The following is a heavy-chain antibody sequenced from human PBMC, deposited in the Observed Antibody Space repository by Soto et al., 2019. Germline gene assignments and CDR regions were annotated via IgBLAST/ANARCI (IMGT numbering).Heavy chain of an antibody. J-gene: IGHJ4*02. CDR1: GFSISTYY. CDR3: ARGGSSSGFDY. Sequence: TSETLSLTCIFSGFSISTYYWSWIRQSAGKGLEWIGRIYSNVNTNYNPSLKSRVSMSVDTSKSQFSLKLNSVTAADTAVYYCARGGSSSGFDYWGQGTLVTVSS. V-gene: IGHV4-4*07. D-gene: IGHD6-6*01. CDR2: IYSNVNT.